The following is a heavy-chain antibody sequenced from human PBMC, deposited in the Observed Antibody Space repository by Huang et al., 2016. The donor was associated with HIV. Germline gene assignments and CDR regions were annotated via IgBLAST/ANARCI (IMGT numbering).Heavy chain of an antibody. J-gene: IGHJ4*02. CDR1: GFTFSRYS. CDR3: ARGRSAVDY. V-gene: IGHV3-21*01. CDR2: ISSSSSYI. D-gene: IGHD6-19*01. Sequence: EVQLVESGGGLVKPGGSLRLSCAASGFTFSRYSMNWVRQAPGKGLEWVSSISSSSSYIYYADSVKGRVTISRDNAKNSLYLQMNSLRAEDTAVYYCARGRSAVDYWGQGTLVTVSS.